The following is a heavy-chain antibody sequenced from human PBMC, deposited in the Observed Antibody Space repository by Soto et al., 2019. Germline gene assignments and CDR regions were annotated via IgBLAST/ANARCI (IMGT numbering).Heavy chain of an antibody. J-gene: IGHJ4*02. CDR2: IFYSGTT. Sequence: SETLSLTCTVSGGSVSSGSYYWSWIRQPPGMGLEWIGYIFYSGTTDYNPSLKSRVTMSLYTSKNQFSLQLRSVTAADTAVYYCARVSIPYYSHTSGQYYFDYWGQGNLVTVSS. CDR1: GGSVSSGSYY. V-gene: IGHV4-61*01. CDR3: ARVSIPYYSHTSGQYYFDY. D-gene: IGHD3-22*01.